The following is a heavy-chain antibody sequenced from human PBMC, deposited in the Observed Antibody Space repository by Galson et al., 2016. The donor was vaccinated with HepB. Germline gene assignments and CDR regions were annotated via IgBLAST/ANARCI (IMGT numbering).Heavy chain of an antibody. V-gene: IGHV1-3*01. CDR1: GYTFTNFA. Sequence: SVKVSCKASGYTFTNFAIHWVRQAPGQRLEWMAWIYPDNGKTKSSQKFKDRVSIMRDTSASTVYLQLRGLRSEDTAVYYCARDSTKYATLYFDSWGQGTLVTVSS. CDR2: IYPDNGKT. D-gene: IGHD2-8*01. CDR3: ARDSTKYATLYFDS. J-gene: IGHJ4*02.